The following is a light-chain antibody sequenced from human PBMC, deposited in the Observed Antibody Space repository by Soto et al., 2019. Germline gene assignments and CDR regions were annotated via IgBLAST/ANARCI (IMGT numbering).Light chain of an antibody. J-gene: IGLJ1*01. Sequence: QSALTQPASVSGSPGQSITISCTGTSSDVGGYNYVSWYQQHPGKAPKLMIYEVSNRPSGVSNRFSGSKSGNTASLTISGLQAEDEVDYYCSSYKSSSNLVFGTWTKVTVL. CDR3: SSYKSSSNLV. CDR2: EVS. CDR1: SSDVGGYNY. V-gene: IGLV2-14*01.